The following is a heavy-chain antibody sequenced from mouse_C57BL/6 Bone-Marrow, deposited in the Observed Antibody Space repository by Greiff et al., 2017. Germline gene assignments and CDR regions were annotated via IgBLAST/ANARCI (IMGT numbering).Heavy chain of an antibody. CDR3: TRDSGYSNYKFAY. J-gene: IGHJ3*01. V-gene: IGHV5-9-1*02. CDR2: ISSGGDYI. Sequence: EVKVVESGEGLVKPGGSLKLSCAASGFTFSSYAMSWVRQTPEKRLEWVAYISSGGDYIYYADTVKGRCTISRDNARNTLYLQMSSLKSEDTAMYYCTRDSGYSNYKFAYWGQGTLVTVSA. CDR1: GFTFSSYA. D-gene: IGHD2-5*01.